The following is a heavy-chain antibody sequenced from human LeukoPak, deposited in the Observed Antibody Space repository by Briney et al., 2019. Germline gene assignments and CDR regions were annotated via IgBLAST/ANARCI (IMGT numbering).Heavy chain of an antibody. D-gene: IGHD3-22*01. CDR3: ARHYDSSGYWYYFDY. CDR2: IYYSGST. V-gene: IGHV4-59*08. Sequence: KPSETLSLTCTVSGGSIRGYYWSWIRQPPGKGLEWIGHIYYSGSTNYNPSLKSRVTISVDTSKNQFSLKLNSVTAADTAVYYCARHYDSSGYWYYFDYWGQGTLVTVSS. J-gene: IGHJ4*02. CDR1: GGSIRGYY.